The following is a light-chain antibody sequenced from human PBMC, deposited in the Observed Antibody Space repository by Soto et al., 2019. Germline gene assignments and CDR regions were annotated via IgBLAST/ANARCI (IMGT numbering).Light chain of an antibody. V-gene: IGLV1-40*01. J-gene: IGLJ3*02. CDR2: GDN. CDR1: SSNIGRGYD. Sequence: QSVLTQPPSVSGAPGQRVTISCTGSSSNIGRGYDVHWYQQVPGSAPRLLLSGDNTRPSGVPDRFSGSRSGPSASLAITGLQAEDEADYYCQTFDSSLTISWVFGGGTKLTVL. CDR3: QTFDSSLTISWV.